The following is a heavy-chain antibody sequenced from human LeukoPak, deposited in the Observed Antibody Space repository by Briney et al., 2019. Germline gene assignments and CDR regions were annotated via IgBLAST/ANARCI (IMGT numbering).Heavy chain of an antibody. CDR3: ARNVLRYFDWLPRSYWYFDL. CDR1: GGSFSGYY. J-gene: IGHJ2*01. Sequence: SETLSLTCAVYGGSFSGYYWSWIRQPPGKGLEWIGYIYYSGSTNYNPSLKSRVTISVDTSKNQFSLKLSSVTAADTAVYYCARNVLRYFDWLPRSYWYFDLWGRGTLVTVSS. V-gene: IGHV4-59*01. D-gene: IGHD3-9*01. CDR2: IYYSGST.